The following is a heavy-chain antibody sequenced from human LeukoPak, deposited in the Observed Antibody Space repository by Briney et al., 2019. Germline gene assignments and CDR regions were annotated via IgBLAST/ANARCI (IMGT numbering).Heavy chain of an antibody. CDR2: ISYDGSNK. Sequence: GRSLRLSCAASGFTFSSYAMHWVRQAPGKGLEWVAVISYDGSNKYYTDSVKGRFIISRDSSKNTLYLQMNSLRTEDTAVYYCAKCRDLWLAYFDYWGQGTLVTVSS. CDR3: AKCRDLWLAYFDY. V-gene: IGHV3-30*04. J-gene: IGHJ4*02. CDR1: GFTFSSYA. D-gene: IGHD6-19*01.